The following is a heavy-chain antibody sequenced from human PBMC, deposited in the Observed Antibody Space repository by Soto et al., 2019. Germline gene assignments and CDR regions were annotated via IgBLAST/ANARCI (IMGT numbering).Heavy chain of an antibody. V-gene: IGHV1-3*01. Sequence: ASVKVSCKASGYTFASYARHWVRQAPGQRLEWMGWINAGNGNTKYSQKFQGRVTITRDTSASTAYMELSSLRSEDTAVYYCARDPPVDTAMVNLYSDYWGQGTLVTVSS. CDR2: INAGNGNT. CDR3: ARDPPVDTAMVNLYSDY. J-gene: IGHJ4*02. D-gene: IGHD5-18*01. CDR1: GYTFASYA.